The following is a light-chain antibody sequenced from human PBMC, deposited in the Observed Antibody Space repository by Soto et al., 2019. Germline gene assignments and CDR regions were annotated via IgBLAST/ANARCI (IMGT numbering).Light chain of an antibody. CDR3: KSYTSSDIYV. Sequence: QSALTQPAAVSGSPGQSVTISCTGTTSDVGDYNCVSWYQQHPGKAPKLIIFDVNNRPSGVSSRFSGSKSGNTASLAISGLQAEDEADYYCKSYTSSDIYVFGTGTKVTVL. CDR1: TSDVGDYNC. J-gene: IGLJ1*01. V-gene: IGLV2-14*01. CDR2: DVN.